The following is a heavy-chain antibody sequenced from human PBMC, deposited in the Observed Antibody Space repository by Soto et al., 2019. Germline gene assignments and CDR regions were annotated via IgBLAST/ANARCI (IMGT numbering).Heavy chain of an antibody. D-gene: IGHD3-10*01. V-gene: IGHV4-39*01. CDR2: IYDSGST. CDR1: GGSISSSSYY. Sequence: PSETLSLTCTVSGGSISSSSYYWGWIRQPPGKGLEGIGSIYDSGSTYYNPSLKSRVTISVDTSKNQFSLKLSSVAAADTAVYYCARRPVSYYSISEGPGLRFWGQGTLVIVTS. CDR3: ARRPVSYYSISEGPGLRF. J-gene: IGHJ1*01.